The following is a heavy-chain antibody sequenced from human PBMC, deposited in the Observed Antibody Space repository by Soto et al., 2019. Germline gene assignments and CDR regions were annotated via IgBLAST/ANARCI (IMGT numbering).Heavy chain of an antibody. CDR1: GLPVSTNY. J-gene: IGHJ6*02. CDR2: IYNDGKT. CDR3: VRPLPSGQNYGMDV. Sequence: GGSLRLSCAASGLPVSTNYMSWVRQAPGKGLEWVSVIYNDGKTYYADSVKGRFTISRDASKNTLHRQMDSLRDEDTAVYYCVRPLPSGQNYGMDVWCQGTTVTVSS. D-gene: IGHD3-10*01. V-gene: IGHV3-53*01.